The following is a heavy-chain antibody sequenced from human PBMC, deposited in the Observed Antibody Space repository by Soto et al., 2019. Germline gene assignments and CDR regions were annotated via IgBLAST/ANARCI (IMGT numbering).Heavy chain of an antibody. CDR3: AGGGSGNAFDI. D-gene: IGHD6-25*01. CDR2: IWYDGSNK. Sequence: QGQLVESGGGVVQPGRSLRLSCAASGFTFSSYGMHWVRQAPGKGLEWVAVIWYDGSNKYYADSVKGRFTTSRANSQNTLYLQMNSLRAEDTAVYYCAGGGSGNAFDIWGQGTMVTVSS. CDR1: GFTFSSYG. V-gene: IGHV3-33*01. J-gene: IGHJ3*02.